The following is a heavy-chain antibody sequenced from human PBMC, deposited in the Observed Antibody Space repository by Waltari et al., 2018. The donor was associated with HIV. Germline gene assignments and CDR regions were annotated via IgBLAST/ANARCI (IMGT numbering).Heavy chain of an antibody. D-gene: IGHD3-16*01. CDR2: IRSRGNRYAT. CDR3: TRALAY. CDR1: GFTFSASA. J-gene: IGHJ4*02. Sequence: EVQLVESGGGLVQPGGSLIVSWAASGFTFSASAIHWVRQASGKGLEWVGRIRSRGNRYATAYGASVKGRFTVSRDDSKNTAYLQMNNLKTEDTAVYYCTRALAYWGQGTLVTVSP. V-gene: IGHV3-73*02.